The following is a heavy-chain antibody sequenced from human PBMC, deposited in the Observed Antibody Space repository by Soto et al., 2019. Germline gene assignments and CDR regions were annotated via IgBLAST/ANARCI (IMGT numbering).Heavy chain of an antibody. Sequence: QVQLVESGGGVVQPGRSLRLSCAASGFTFSSYGMHWVRQAPGKGLEWVAVIWYDGSNKYYADSVKGRFTISRDNSKNTLYLQMNSLRAEDTAVYYCARDREDIVLVPAASGSSAAAGTRGYYYYGMDVWGQGTTVTVSS. D-gene: IGHD2-2*01. CDR1: GFTFSSYG. CDR3: ARDREDIVLVPAASGSSAAAGTRGYYYYGMDV. V-gene: IGHV3-33*01. J-gene: IGHJ6*02. CDR2: IWYDGSNK.